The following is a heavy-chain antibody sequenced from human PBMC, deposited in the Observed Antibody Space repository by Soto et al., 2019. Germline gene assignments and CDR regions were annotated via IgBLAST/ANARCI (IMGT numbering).Heavy chain of an antibody. CDR3: ARESEDLTSNFDY. CDR2: ISSTTNYI. J-gene: IGHJ4*02. Sequence: GGSLRLSCAASGFTFTRYSMNWVRQAPGKGLEWVSSISSTTNYIYYGDSMKGRFTISRDNAKNSLYLEMNSLRAEDAAVYYCARESEDLTSNFDYWGQGTLVTVSS. V-gene: IGHV3-21*06. CDR1: GFTFTRYS.